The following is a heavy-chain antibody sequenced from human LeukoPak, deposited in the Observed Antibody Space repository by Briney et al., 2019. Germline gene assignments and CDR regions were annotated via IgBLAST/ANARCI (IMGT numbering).Heavy chain of an antibody. CDR3: ARWSQSYFEN. CDR2: IYYSGAT. V-gene: IGHV4-31*03. Sequence: SQTLSLTCTVSGGSMSAAGYFWSWIRQHPGKGLEWIGNIYYSGATFYNSSLKSRHTISVDTSKNQFSLKVTSVTAADTAVYYCARWSQSYFENWGQGTLVTVAS. CDR1: GGSMSAAGYF. J-gene: IGHJ4*02.